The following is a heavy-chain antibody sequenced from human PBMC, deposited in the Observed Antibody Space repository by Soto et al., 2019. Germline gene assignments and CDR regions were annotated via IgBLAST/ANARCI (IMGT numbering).Heavy chain of an antibody. J-gene: IGHJ3*02. Sequence: QVQLVQSGAEVKKPGSSVKVSCKASGGTFSSYTISWVRQAPGQGLEWMGRIIPILGIANYAQKFQGRVTTTADKSTSTAYMELSRLRSEDTAVYYCARGQPSATVAFDIWGQGTMVTLSS. CDR2: IIPILGIA. D-gene: IGHD4-4*01. CDR3: ARGQPSATVAFDI. V-gene: IGHV1-69*02. CDR1: GGTFSSYT.